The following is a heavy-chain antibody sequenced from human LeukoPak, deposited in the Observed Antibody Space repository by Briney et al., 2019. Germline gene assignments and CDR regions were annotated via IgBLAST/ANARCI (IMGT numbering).Heavy chain of an antibody. V-gene: IGHV1-2*02. J-gene: IGHJ6*03. Sequence: ASVKVSCKASGYTFTGYYMHWVRQAPGQGLEWMGWINPNSGGTDYAQKFQGRVTMTRDTSISTAYMELSRLRSDDTAVYYCVRFIRRVPAATYMDVWGKGTTVTVSS. CDR1: GYTFTGYY. CDR2: INPNSGGT. D-gene: IGHD2-2*01. CDR3: VRFIRRVPAATYMDV.